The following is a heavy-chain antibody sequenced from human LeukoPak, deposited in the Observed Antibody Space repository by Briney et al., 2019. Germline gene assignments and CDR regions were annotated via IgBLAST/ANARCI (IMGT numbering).Heavy chain of an antibody. J-gene: IGHJ4*02. CDR3: ARDSSGYGLNDY. CDR1: GASIISGDYY. V-gene: IGHV4-30-4*01. Sequence: SQTLSLTCTASGASIISGDYYWSWIRQPPGKGLEWIGYIHSSGSTYYNPSLKSRVTISVGTSRNQISLKLTSVTAADTAVYYCARDSSGYGLNDYWGQGTLVTVS. D-gene: IGHD5-12*01. CDR2: IHSSGST.